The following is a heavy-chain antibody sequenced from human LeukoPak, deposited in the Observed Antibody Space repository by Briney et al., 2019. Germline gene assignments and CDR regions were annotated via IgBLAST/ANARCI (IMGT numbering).Heavy chain of an antibody. CDR2: IYYSGST. Sequence: SETLSLTCTVSGGSISSYYWSWIRQPPGKGLEWIGYIYYSGSTNYNPSLKSRVTISVDTSKNQFSLKLSSVTAADTAVYYCARLVVYYGSGSYPWFDPWGQGTLVTVSS. D-gene: IGHD3-10*01. J-gene: IGHJ5*02. CDR3: ARLVVYYGSGSYPWFDP. CDR1: GGSISSYY. V-gene: IGHV4-59*01.